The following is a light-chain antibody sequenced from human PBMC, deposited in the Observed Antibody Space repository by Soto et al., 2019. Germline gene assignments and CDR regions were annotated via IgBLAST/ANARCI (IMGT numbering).Light chain of an antibody. Sequence: DIQITQSPSTLSASVGDRVTIACRASQSISTWLAWYQQKPGKAPKLLIYKASNLEGGVPSRFSGSGSGTEFTITINSLQPDDFATYYCQQYNTYPLSFGGGTTMEIK. CDR3: QQYNTYPLS. J-gene: IGKJ4*01. CDR1: QSISTW. CDR2: KAS. V-gene: IGKV1-5*03.